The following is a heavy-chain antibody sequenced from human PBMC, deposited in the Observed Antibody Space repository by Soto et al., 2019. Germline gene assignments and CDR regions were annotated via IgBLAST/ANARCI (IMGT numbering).Heavy chain of an antibody. CDR1: GFTFSSYA. CDR3: ARVPYSRHYYYYYGMDV. D-gene: IGHD6-13*01. Sequence: GGSLRLSCAASGFTFSSYAMHWVRQAPGKGLEWVAVISYDGSNKYYADSVKGRFTISRDNSKNTLYLQMNSLRAEDTAVYYCARVPYSRHYYYYYGMDVWGQGTTVTGSS. V-gene: IGHV3-30-3*01. J-gene: IGHJ6*02. CDR2: ISYDGSNK.